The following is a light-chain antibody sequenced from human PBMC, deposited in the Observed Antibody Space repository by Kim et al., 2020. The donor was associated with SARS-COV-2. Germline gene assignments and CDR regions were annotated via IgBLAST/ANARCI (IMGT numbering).Light chain of an antibody. J-gene: IGLJ2*01. CDR3: AAWDDSLSGRGVV. CDR1: SSNIGTNY. CDR2: RNN. Sequence: VTIACSGSSSNIGTNYLDWYPQPPGTAPKLLIYRNNQRPSGVPDRFSGSESGTSASLAVSGLRSEDEADYYCAAWDDSLSGRGVVFGGGTQLTVL. V-gene: IGLV1-47*01.